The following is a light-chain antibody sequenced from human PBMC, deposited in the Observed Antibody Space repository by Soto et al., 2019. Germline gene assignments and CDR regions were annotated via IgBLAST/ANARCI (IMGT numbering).Light chain of an antibody. Sequence: SALTQPASVSGSPGQSITISCTGTSSDVGGYNYVSWYQQHPGKAPKLMIYEVRNRPSGVSNRFSGSKSGNTASLTISGLQAEDEADYYCSSYTSSSTRVFGGGTKLTVL. V-gene: IGLV2-14*01. CDR1: SSDVGGYNY. J-gene: IGLJ3*02. CDR3: SSYTSSSTRV. CDR2: EVR.